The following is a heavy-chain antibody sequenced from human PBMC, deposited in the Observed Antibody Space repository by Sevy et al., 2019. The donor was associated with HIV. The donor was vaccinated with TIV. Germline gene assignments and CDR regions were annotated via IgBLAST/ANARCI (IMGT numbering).Heavy chain of an antibody. D-gene: IGHD3-9*01. CDR1: GYTFTSYA. V-gene: IGHV7-4-1*02. Sequence: ASVKVSCKASGYTFTSYAMNWVRQAPGQGLEWMGWINTKIGNPTYAQGFTGRFVFSLDTSVSTAYLQISSLKAEDTAVYYCARENRYFDWSPTGPFDPWGQGTLVTVSS. CDR2: INTKIGNP. J-gene: IGHJ5*02. CDR3: ARENRYFDWSPTGPFDP.